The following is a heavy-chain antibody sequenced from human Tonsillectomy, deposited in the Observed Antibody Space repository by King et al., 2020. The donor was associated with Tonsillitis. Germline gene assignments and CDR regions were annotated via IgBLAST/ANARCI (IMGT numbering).Heavy chain of an antibody. CDR1: GFTFSSYA. D-gene: IGHD3-3*01. J-gene: IGHJ6*02. CDR3: AKDRDFWSPHGMDV. V-gene: IGHV3-23*04. Sequence: DVQLVESGGGLIQPGGSLRLSWAASGFTFSSYAMSWVRQAPGKGLEWVSGISGSGGSTYYADSVKGRFAISRDNSKNTLYLQMNSLRAEDTAVYYCAKDRDFWSPHGMDVWGQGTTVTVSS. CDR2: ISGSGGST.